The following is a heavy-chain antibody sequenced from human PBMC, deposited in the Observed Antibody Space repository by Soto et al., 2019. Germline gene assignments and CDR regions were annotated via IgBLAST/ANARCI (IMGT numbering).Heavy chain of an antibody. Sequence: EVQVLESGGGLVQPGGSLRLSCAASGFTFSSYTMRWVRQAPGKGLEWVSSISGSGDTTYYVDSVKGRFTISRDNSKNTLYLQMNSLRAEDTDVYYCAKVDYRSGRDYFDYWGQGTLVTVSS. D-gene: IGHD6-19*01. V-gene: IGHV3-23*01. CDR2: ISGSGDTT. J-gene: IGHJ4*02. CDR1: GFTFSSYT. CDR3: AKVDYRSGRDYFDY.